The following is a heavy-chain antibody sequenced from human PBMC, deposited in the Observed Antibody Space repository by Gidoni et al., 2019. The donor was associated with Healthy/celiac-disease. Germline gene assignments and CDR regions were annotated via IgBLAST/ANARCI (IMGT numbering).Heavy chain of an antibody. CDR1: GFTVSSNY. J-gene: IGHJ4*02. CDR3: ARVPDGHFDY. V-gene: IGHV3-66*01. Sequence: EVQLVESGGGLVQPGGSLRRACAASGFTVSSNYMSWVRQAPGKGLEWVSVIYSGGSTYYADSVKGRFTISRDNSKNTLYLQMNSLRAEDTAVYYCARVPDGHFDYWGQGTLVTVSS. CDR2: IYSGGST.